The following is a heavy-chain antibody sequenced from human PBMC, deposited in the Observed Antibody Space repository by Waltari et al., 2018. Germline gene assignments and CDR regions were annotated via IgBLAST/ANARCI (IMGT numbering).Heavy chain of an antibody. CDR1: GGSISNYY. D-gene: IGHD2-15*01. V-gene: IGHV4-59*01. CDR3: ARGSEGSYCSGGTCYSYYYMDV. J-gene: IGHJ6*03. Sequence: QVQLQESGPGLVKPAETLSLTCTVSGGSISNYYCSWIRQPPGKGLEWIGDISYSGSTTYSPSLKSRVTITVDTSKKQFSLKLNFVTAADTAVYYCARGSEGSYCSGGTCYSYYYMDVWGKGTTVTVSS. CDR2: ISYSGST.